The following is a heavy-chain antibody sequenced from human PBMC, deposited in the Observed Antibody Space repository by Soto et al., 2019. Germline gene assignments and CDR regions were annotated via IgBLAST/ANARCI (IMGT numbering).Heavy chain of an antibody. Sequence: QVQLVESGGGVVQPGRSLRLSCAASGFTFSSYGMHWVRQAPGKGLEWVAVISYDGRNKYYADSVKGRFTISRDNSKNTLYLQMNSLRAEDTAVYYCAKDRVSMVRGVIGDYWGQGTLVTVSS. J-gene: IGHJ4*02. CDR1: GFTFSSYG. D-gene: IGHD3-10*01. CDR2: ISYDGRNK. V-gene: IGHV3-30*18. CDR3: AKDRVSMVRGVIGDY.